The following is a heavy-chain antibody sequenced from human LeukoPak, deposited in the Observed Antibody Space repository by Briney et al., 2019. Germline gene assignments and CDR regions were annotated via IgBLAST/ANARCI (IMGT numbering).Heavy chain of an antibody. J-gene: IGHJ6*02. D-gene: IGHD6-13*01. CDR3: ARGASSSWTNPYYYYGMDV. V-gene: IGHV4-59*01. CDR2: IDYSGST. CDR1: GGANSTYY. Sequence: PSETLSLTCTVSGGANSTYYWSWIRQPPGKGLEWIGYIDYSGSTSYNPSLKSRVTISVDTSKSHFSLKLTSVTAADTAVYYCARGASSSWTNPYYYYGMDVWGQGTTVTVSS.